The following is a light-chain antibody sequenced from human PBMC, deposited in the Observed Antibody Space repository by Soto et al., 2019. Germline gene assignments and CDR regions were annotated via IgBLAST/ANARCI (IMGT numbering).Light chain of an antibody. CDR1: QTVLYSSNNKNY. Sequence: DIVMTQSPDSLAVSLGERATINCKSSQTVLYSSNNKNYLAWYQQKLGQPPKLLIYWASTRESGVPDRISGSGSGTDFTLTITSLQAEDVAVYYCQQYYTTPLTFGGGTKVDIK. J-gene: IGKJ4*01. CDR3: QQYYTTPLT. V-gene: IGKV4-1*01. CDR2: WAS.